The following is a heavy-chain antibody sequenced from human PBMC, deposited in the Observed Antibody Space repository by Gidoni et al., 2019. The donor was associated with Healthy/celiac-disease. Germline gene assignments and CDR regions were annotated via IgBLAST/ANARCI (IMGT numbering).Heavy chain of an antibody. D-gene: IGHD2-2*01. CDR3: AREDKPTPHIRDIVVQTLYGMDV. CDR1: GYTFTSYY. Sequence: QVQLVQSGAEVKKPGASVKVSCKASGYTFTSYYMHWVRQAPGQGLERMGIINPSGGSTSYAQKFQGRVTMTRDTSTSTVYMELSSLRSEDTAVYYCAREDKPTPHIRDIVVQTLYGMDVWGQGTTVTVSS. J-gene: IGHJ6*02. V-gene: IGHV1-46*01. CDR2: INPSGGST.